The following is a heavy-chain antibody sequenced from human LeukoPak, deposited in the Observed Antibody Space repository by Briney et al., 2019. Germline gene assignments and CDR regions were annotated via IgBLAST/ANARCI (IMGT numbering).Heavy chain of an antibody. Sequence: PSETLSLTCAVSGGSFSGYYWSWIRQPPGKGLEWVWEINHSGSTNYNPSLKSRVTISVDTSKNQFSLKLSSVTAADTAVYYCARGLYCSSTSCFRRSWFDPGGQGTLVTVSS. J-gene: IGHJ5*02. CDR2: INHSGST. V-gene: IGHV4-34*01. CDR1: GGSFSGYY. D-gene: IGHD2-2*01. CDR3: ARGLYCSSTSCFRRSWFDP.